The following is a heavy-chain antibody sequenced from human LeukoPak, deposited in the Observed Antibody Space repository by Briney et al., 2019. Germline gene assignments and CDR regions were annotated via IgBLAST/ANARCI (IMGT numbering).Heavy chain of an antibody. J-gene: IGHJ4*02. D-gene: IGHD6-13*01. CDR3: AKGSIAAAPVDY. CDR1: GFTFSSYS. Sequence: GGSLRLSCAASGFTFSSYSMNWVRQAPGKGLEWVSGISWNSGSIGYADSVKGRFTISRDNAKNSLYLQMNSLRAEDTALYYCAKGSIAAAPVDYWGQGTLVTISS. V-gene: IGHV3-9*01. CDR2: ISWNSGSI.